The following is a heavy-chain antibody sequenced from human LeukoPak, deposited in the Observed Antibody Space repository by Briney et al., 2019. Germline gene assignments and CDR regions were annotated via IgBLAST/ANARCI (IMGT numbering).Heavy chain of an antibody. CDR1: GGSFSGYY. CDR2: INHSGST. Sequence: PSETLSLTRAVYGGSFSGYYWSWIRQPPGKGLEWIGEINHSGSTNYNPSLKSRVTISVDTSKNQFSLKLSSVTAADTAVYYCARGLQVYYGSGSYDWFDPWGQGTLVTVSS. CDR3: ARGLQVYYGSGSYDWFDP. J-gene: IGHJ5*02. D-gene: IGHD3-10*01. V-gene: IGHV4-34*01.